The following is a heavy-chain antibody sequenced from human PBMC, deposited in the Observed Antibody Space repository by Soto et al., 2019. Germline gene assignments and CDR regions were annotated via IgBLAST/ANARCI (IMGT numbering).Heavy chain of an antibody. CDR1: GGSISSYY. CDR3: ARHYSDSSSWYSRYDP. Sequence: SETLSLTCTVSGGSISSYYWSWIRQPPGKGLEWIGYIYYSGSTNYNPSLKSRVTISVDTSKNQFSLKLSSVTAADTAVYYCARHYSDSSSWYSRYDPWGQGTLVTVSS. J-gene: IGHJ5*02. D-gene: IGHD6-13*01. V-gene: IGHV4-59*08. CDR2: IYYSGST.